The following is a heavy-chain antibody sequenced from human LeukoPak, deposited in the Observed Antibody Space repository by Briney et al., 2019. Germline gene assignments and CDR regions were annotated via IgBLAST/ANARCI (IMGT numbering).Heavy chain of an antibody. V-gene: IGHV1-69*04. CDR2: IIPILGIA. J-gene: IGHJ4*02. CDR3: ASPGIAAAGTGRVFDY. Sequence: GASVKVSCKASGGTFSSYAISWVRQAPGQGLEWMGRIIPILGIANYAQKFQGRVTITADKSTSTAYMELSSLRSEDTAVYYCASPGIAAAGTGRVFDYWGQGTLVTLSS. D-gene: IGHD6-13*01. CDR1: GGTFSSYA.